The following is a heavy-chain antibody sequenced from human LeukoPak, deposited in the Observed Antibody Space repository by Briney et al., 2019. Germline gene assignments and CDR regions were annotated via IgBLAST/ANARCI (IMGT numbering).Heavy chain of an antibody. CDR2: INHSGST. Sequence: SETLSLTCTVSGGSISSYYWSWIRQPPGKGLEWIGEINHSGSTNYNPSLKSRVTISVDTSKNQFSLKLSSVTAADTAVYYCARGRDTAMVEGYYFDYWGQGTLVTVSS. D-gene: IGHD5-18*01. CDR1: GGSISSYY. J-gene: IGHJ4*02. CDR3: ARGRDTAMVEGYYFDY. V-gene: IGHV4-34*01.